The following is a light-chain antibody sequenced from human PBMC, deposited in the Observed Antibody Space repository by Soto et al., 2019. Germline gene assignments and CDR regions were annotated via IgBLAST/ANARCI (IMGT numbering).Light chain of an antibody. CDR2: DAS. CDR1: QSISSW. CDR3: QQYNSYSPM. J-gene: IGKJ1*01. Sequence: DIQMTQSPSTLSASVGDRVTITCRASQSISSWLAWYQQKPGKAPKLLIYDASSLESGGPSRFSGSGSGTEFTLTISSLQPDDFATYYCQQYNSYSPMFGQGTKVEIK. V-gene: IGKV1-5*01.